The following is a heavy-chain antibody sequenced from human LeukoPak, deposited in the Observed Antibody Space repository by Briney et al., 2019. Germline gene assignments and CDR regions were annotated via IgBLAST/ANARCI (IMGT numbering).Heavy chain of an antibody. V-gene: IGHV3-21*01. Sequence: GGSLRLSCAASGFTFSSYSMNWVRQAPGKGLEWVSSTSSSSSYIYYADSVKGRFTISRDNAKNSLYLQMNSLRAEDTAVYYCAREDPYCGGDCPSYGMDVWGQGTTVTVSS. D-gene: IGHD2-21*02. CDR3: AREDPYCGGDCPSYGMDV. CDR2: TSSSSSYI. CDR1: GFTFSSYS. J-gene: IGHJ6*02.